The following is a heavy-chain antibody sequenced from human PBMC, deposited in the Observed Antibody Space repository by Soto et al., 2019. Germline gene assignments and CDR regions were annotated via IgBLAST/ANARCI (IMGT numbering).Heavy chain of an antibody. CDR3: ARDPGGFGESLLYYFDY. D-gene: IGHD3-10*01. CDR2: ISYDGSNK. CDR1: GFTFSSYA. Sequence: GGSLRLSCAASGFTFSSYAMHWVRQAPGKGLEWVAVISYDGSNKYYADSVKGRFTISRDNSKNTLYLQMNSLRAEDTAVYYCARDPGGFGESLLYYFDYWGQGTLVTVSS. V-gene: IGHV3-30-3*01. J-gene: IGHJ4*02.